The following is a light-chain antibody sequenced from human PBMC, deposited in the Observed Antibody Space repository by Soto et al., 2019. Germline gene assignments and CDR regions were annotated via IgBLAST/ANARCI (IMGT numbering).Light chain of an antibody. Sequence: IVMTQSPATLSVSPGERATLSCRASQSVSSNLAWYQQKPGQAPRLLIYGASTRATGIPAGFSGSGSGTEFTLTISSLQSEDFAIFYCQQYHNWPPVTFGGGTKVDIK. CDR2: GAS. V-gene: IGKV3-15*01. J-gene: IGKJ4*01. CDR1: QSVSSN. CDR3: QQYHNWPPVT.